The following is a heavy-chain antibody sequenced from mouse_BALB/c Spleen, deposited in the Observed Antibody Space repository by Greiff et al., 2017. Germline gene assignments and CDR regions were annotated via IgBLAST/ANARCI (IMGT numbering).Heavy chain of an antibody. V-gene: IGHV5-6*02. D-gene: IGHD2-3*01. J-gene: IGHJ3*01. Sequence: EVKLEESGGDLVKPGGSLKLSCAASGFTFSSYGMSWVRQTPDKRLEWVATISSGGSYTYYPDSVKGRFTISRDNAKNTLYLQMSSLKSEDTAMYYCARRLLPQFAYWGQGTLVTVSA. CDR1: GFTFSSYG. CDR2: ISSGGSYT. CDR3: ARRLLPQFAY.